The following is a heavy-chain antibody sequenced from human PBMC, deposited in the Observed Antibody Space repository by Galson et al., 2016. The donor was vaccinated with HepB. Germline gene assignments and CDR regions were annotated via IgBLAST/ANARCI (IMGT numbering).Heavy chain of an antibody. CDR3: AKDGGEDWTTANPDY. CDR1: GFTFHDHA. D-gene: IGHD4-17*01. CDR2: ISWNSRNI. J-gene: IGHJ4*02. V-gene: IGHV3-9*01. Sequence: SLRLSCAASGFTFHDHAMHWVRQTPGKGLEWVSGISWNSRNIGYADSVKGRFTISRDNAKNSVFLQMNSLRPEDTALYYCAKDGGEDWTTANPDYWGQGTLVTVSS.